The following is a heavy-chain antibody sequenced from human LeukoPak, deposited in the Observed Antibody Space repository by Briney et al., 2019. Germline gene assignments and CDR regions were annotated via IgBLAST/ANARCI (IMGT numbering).Heavy chain of an antibody. J-gene: IGHJ6*02. CDR1: GFTFDDHG. CDR3: TRDLMDYDVSTGLHHYYMDV. D-gene: IGHD3-9*01. Sequence: GGSLRLSCAASGFTFDDHGMSWVRQVPGKGLEWVSGINWNGGSTGYADSVKGRFTISRDNAKNTLYLQMNTLRVEDTAVYYCTRDLMDYDVSTGLHHYYMDVWGQGTTVTVSS. CDR2: INWNGGST. V-gene: IGHV3-20*04.